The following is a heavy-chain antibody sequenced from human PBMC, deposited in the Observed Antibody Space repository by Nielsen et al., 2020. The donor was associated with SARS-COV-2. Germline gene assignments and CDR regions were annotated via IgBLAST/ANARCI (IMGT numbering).Heavy chain of an antibody. CDR2: ISYDGSNK. D-gene: IGHD3-3*01. Sequence: GESLKISCAASGFTFSSYGMHWVRQAPGKGLEWVAVISYDGSNKYYADSVKGRFTISRDNSKNTLYLQMNSLRAEDTAVYYCARRFTDTIFGANNYYFDYWGQGTLVTVSS. CDR1: GFTFSSYG. V-gene: IGHV3-30*03. CDR3: ARRFTDTIFGANNYYFDY. J-gene: IGHJ4*02.